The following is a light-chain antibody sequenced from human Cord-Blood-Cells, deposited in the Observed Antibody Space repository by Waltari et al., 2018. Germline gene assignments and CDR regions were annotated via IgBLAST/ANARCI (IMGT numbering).Light chain of an antibody. J-gene: IGKJ4*01. CDR2: GAS. CDR3: QQYGSSPLT. Sequence: EIVLRQSPGTLSFSPGESATLSCRASQSVSSSYLAWYQQKPCQAPRLLIYGASSRATCIPDRLSGSGSGTDFTLTISRLEPEDFAVYYCQQYGSSPLTFGGGTKVEIK. CDR1: QSVSSSY. V-gene: IGKV3-20*01.